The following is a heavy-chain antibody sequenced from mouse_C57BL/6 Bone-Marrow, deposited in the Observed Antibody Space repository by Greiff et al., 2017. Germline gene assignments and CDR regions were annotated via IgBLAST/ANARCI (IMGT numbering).Heavy chain of an antibody. V-gene: IGHV1-75*01. CDR3: GRPGWLLRDGAMDY. CDR2: IFPGCGST. CDR1: GYTFTDYY. J-gene: IGHJ4*01. D-gene: IGHD2-3*01. Sequence: QVQLQQSGPELVKPGASVKISCKASGYTFTDYYINWVKQRPGQGLEWIGWIFPGCGSTYYNEKFKGKATLTVDKSSSTAYMLLSSLTSEDSAVYFCGRPGWLLRDGAMDYWGQGTSVTVSS.